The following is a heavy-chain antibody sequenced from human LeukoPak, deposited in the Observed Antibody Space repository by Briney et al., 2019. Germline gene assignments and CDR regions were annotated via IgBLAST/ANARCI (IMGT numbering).Heavy chain of an antibody. CDR2: IYYSGTT. CDR3: ARLLDNDSSGDPDTFDM. V-gene: IGHV4-59*11. Sequence: SETLSLTCTVSAGSMRSHYWSWIRQPPGKGMEWLGFIYYSGTTRYKPSLQSRVTISADTSKNQFSLKMTSVTAADTAVYYCARLLDNDSSGDPDTFDMWGQGTMVTVSS. J-gene: IGHJ3*02. CDR1: AGSMRSHY. D-gene: IGHD3-22*01.